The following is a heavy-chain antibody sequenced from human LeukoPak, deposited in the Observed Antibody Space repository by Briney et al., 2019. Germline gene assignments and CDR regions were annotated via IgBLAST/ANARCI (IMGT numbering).Heavy chain of an antibody. J-gene: IGHJ4*02. CDR3: VSFYETY. Sequence: GGSLRLSCAASGNYWMHWVRQVPGKGRVWVLHISSDGSWTSYADSVKGRFTISKDNAKNTVYLQMNSLRDEDTAVYYCVSFYETYWGRGTLVTVSS. CDR2: ISSDGSWT. CDR1: GNYW. V-gene: IGHV3-74*01. D-gene: IGHD2/OR15-2a*01.